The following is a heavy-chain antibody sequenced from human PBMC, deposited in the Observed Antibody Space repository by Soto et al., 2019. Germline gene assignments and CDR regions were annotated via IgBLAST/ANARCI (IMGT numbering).Heavy chain of an antibody. D-gene: IGHD5-12*01. CDR1: GGTFSSYA. CDR3: ARDYSGYDDVGYYYYGMDV. J-gene: IGHJ6*02. V-gene: IGHV1-69*13. Sequence: ASVKVSCKAAGGTFSSYAISWGRQAPGQGLEWMGGIIPIFGTANYAQKFQGRVTITADESTSTAYMELSSLRSEDTAVYYCARDYSGYDDVGYYYYGMDVWGQGTTVTVSS. CDR2: IIPIFGTA.